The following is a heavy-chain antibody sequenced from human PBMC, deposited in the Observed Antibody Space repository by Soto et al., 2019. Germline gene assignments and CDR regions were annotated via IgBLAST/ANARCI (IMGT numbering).Heavy chain of an antibody. Sequence: GGSLRLSCAASGFTFSSYSMNWVRQAPGKGLEWVSSINSSSSYIYYADSVKGRFTISRDNAKNSLYLQMNSLRAEDTAVYYCARDRDGAVAVQRGYFDLWGRGTLVTVSS. CDR3: ARDRDGAVAVQRGYFDL. CDR1: GFTFSSYS. J-gene: IGHJ2*01. CDR2: INSSSSYI. V-gene: IGHV3-21*01. D-gene: IGHD6-19*01.